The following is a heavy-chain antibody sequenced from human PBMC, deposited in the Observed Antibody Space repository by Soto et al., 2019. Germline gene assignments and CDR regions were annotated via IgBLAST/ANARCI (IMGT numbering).Heavy chain of an antibody. Sequence: GGSLRLSCAGSGFNFNSYWMGWVRQAPGRSPEWVANIKGDGSEISFLDSLEGRFTISRDNAKNSLYLQMNSLRAEDTAVYYCARDIVVVPAARSNAFDIWGQGTMVTVSS. V-gene: IGHV3-7*01. CDR2: IKGDGSEI. J-gene: IGHJ3*02. CDR3: ARDIVVVPAARSNAFDI. D-gene: IGHD2-2*01. CDR1: GFNFNSYW.